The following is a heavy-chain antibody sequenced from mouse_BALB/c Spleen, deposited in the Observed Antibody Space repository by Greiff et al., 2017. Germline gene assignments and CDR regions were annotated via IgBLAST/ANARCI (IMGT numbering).Heavy chain of an antibody. Sequence: VQLQQSAAELARPGASVKMSCKASGYTFTSYTMHWVKQRPGQGLEWIGYINPSSGYTEYNQKFKDKTTLTADKSSSTAYMQLSSLTSEDSAVYYCASPGGYYDYFDYWGQGTTLTVSS. V-gene: IGHV1-4*02. CDR2: INPSSGYT. D-gene: IGHD2-3*01. J-gene: IGHJ2*01. CDR3: ASPGGYYDYFDY. CDR1: GYTFTSYT.